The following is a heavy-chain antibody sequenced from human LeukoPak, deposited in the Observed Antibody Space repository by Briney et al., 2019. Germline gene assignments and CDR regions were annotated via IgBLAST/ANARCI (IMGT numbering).Heavy chain of an antibody. CDR2: ISDNGGYT. D-gene: IGHD2-15*01. CDR1: GFTFSSSA. V-gene: IGHV3-23*01. J-gene: IGHJ4*02. CDR3: AKQLGYCSDGSCYFPY. Sequence: GGSLRLSCAASGFTFSSSAMSWVRQAPGKGLEWVSAISDNGGYTYYADSVQGRFTISRDNSKSTLCLQMNSLRAEDTAVYYCAKQLGYCSDGSCYFPYWGQGTLVTVSS.